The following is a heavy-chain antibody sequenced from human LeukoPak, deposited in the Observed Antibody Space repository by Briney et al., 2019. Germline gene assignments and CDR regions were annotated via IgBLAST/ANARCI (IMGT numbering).Heavy chain of an antibody. J-gene: IGHJ6*02. CDR3: ARDSFRITMMVVVPGYYGMDV. CDR1: GYTFTVQY. V-gene: IGHV1-2*02. CDR2: INPNGGGT. D-gene: IGHD3-22*01. Sequence: GASVKVSCKASGYTFTVQYMHWVRQAPGQGLEWMGWINPNGGGTNYAQKFQGRVTMTRDTSISTAYMELSRLRSDDTAVYYCARDSFRITMMVVVPGYYGMDVWGQGTTVTVSS.